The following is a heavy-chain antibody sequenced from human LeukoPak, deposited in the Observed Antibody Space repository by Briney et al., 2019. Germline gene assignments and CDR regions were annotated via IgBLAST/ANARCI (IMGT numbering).Heavy chain of an antibody. J-gene: IGHJ4*02. CDR2: ISSSSSYI. Sequence: PGGSLRLSCAASGFTFSSYSMNWVRQAPGKGLEWVSSISSSSSYIYYADSVKGRFTISRDNAKNSLYLQMNSLKTEDTAVYYCTRVVTAIQCFDYWGQGTLVTVSS. D-gene: IGHD2-21*02. CDR1: GFTFSSYS. V-gene: IGHV3-21*03. CDR3: TRVVTAIQCFDY.